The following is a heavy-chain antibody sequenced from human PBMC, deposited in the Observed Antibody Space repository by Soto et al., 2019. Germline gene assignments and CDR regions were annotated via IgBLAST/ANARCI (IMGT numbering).Heavy chain of an antibody. CDR3: ARDQVSSMFGNVPWFDP. D-gene: IGHD3-3*01. CDR2: TSYDGSNK. V-gene: IGHV3-30-3*01. J-gene: IGHJ5*02. CDR1: QFSFSYYA. Sequence: QVQLVESGGVVVQPGKSLRLSCAASQFSFSYYAMHWVRPAPGKGLEWGAVTSYDGSNKYYAESVKGRFTISRYNSKNTLYLQMNSLRAEDTAVYYCARDQVSSMFGNVPWFDPWGQGTLVTVSS.